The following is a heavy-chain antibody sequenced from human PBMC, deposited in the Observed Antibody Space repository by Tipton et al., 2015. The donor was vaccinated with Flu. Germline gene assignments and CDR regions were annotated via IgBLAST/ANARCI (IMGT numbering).Heavy chain of an antibody. CDR1: GYSFTSYW. J-gene: IGHJ5*02. Sequence: QSGPEVKKPGESLKISCRVSGYSFTSYWIGWVRQMPGKGLEWMGVIYPGDSDIRYSPSFQGQVTLSADTSTSTAYLQWSSLKASDTAIYSCARRDYGDFGLAWVDPWGQGTLVTVSS. CDR3: ARRDYGDFGLAWVDP. V-gene: IGHV5-51*01. D-gene: IGHD4-17*01. CDR2: IYPGDSDI.